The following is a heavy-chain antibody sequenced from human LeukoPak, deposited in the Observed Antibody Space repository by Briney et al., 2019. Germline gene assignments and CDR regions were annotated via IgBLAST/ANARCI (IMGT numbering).Heavy chain of an antibody. J-gene: IGHJ4*02. CDR2: NDPNSGGT. V-gene: IGHV1-2*02. CDR3: ARVGSSGWYVHPTLDY. Sequence: GASVKVSCKASGYTFTVNHVHWARQAPGQGLEWMGWNDPNSGGTKYAQKFQDRVAMTSDTSISTAYMELSRLRSDDTAVYYCARVGSSGWYVHPTLDYWGQGTLLTVSS. D-gene: IGHD6-19*01. CDR1: GYTFTVNH.